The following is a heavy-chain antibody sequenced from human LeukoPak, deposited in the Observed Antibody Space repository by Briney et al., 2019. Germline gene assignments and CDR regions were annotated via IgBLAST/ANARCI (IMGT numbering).Heavy chain of an antibody. V-gene: IGHV3-53*01. D-gene: IGHD3-22*01. CDR3: ARGAFDSSGYVGY. CDR1: GFTVSRNY. CDR2: IYSGGST. J-gene: IGHJ4*02. Sequence: PGGSLRLSCGASGFTVSRNYMSWVRQAPGKGLEWVSVIYSGGSTYYADSVKGRFTISRDNSKNTLYLQMNSLRAEDTAVYYCARGAFDSSGYVGYWGQGTLVTVSS.